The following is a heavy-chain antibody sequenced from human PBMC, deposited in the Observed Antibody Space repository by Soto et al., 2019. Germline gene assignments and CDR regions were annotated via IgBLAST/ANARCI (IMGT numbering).Heavy chain of an antibody. CDR3: ARGLGEWELLSFIDY. Sequence: QVQLQESGPGLVKPSETLSLTCTVSGGSVSSGSYYWSWIRQPPGKGLEWIGYIYYSGSTNYNPSLPSRVTISVDPSKNQFSLQLSSVTAADTAVYYCARGLGEWELLSFIDYWGQGTLVTVSS. D-gene: IGHD1-26*01. V-gene: IGHV4-61*01. CDR1: GGSVSSGSYY. J-gene: IGHJ4*02. CDR2: IYYSGST.